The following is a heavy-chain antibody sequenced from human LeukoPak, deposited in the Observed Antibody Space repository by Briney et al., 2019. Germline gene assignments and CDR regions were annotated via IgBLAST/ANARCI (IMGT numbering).Heavy chain of an antibody. D-gene: IGHD2-2*01. V-gene: IGHV3-20*04. CDR3: ARRMPGDAFDV. CDR1: GFTFDDYG. CDR2: INWNGGST. J-gene: IGHJ3*01. Sequence: GGSLRLSCAASGFTFDDYGMKWVRQPPGKGLEWVCNINWNGGSTSYADSLKGRLTISRDNAKSSLYLQMNSLRAEDTARYFCARRMPGDAFDVWGQGTMVTVSS.